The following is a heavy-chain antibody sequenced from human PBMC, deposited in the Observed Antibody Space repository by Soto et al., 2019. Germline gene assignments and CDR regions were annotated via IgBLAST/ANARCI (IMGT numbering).Heavy chain of an antibody. V-gene: IGHV3-30-3*01. J-gene: IGHJ4*02. D-gene: IGHD6-19*01. CDR1: GFTFSSYA. CDR2: ISYDGSNK. Sequence: GGSLRLSCAASGFTFSSYAMHWVRQAPGKGLEWVAVISYDGSNKYYADSVKGRFTISRDNSKNTLYLQMNSLRAEDTAVYYCARDSGGIAVAGTGVLGLQSAEYYFDYWGQGTLVTVSS. CDR3: ARDSGGIAVAGTGVLGLQSAEYYFDY.